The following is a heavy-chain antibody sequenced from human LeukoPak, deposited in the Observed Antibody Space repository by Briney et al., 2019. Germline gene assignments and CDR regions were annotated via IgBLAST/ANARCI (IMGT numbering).Heavy chain of an antibody. V-gene: IGHV1-46*01. CDR3: ARQGAYSSAIGMGY. CDR2: INPSGGGT. CDR1: GYIFISYY. D-gene: IGHD6-19*01. J-gene: IGHJ4*02. Sequence: ASVKVSCKASGYIFISYYMHWVRQAPGQGLEWMGMINPSGGGTSYAQKFQGRVTMTRDTSTRTVYMEVSSLKPEDTAVYYCARQGAYSSAIGMGYWGQGTLVTVSS.